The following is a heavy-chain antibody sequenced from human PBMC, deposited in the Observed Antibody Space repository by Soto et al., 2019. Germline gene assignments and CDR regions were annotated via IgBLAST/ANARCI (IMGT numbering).Heavy chain of an antibody. V-gene: IGHV1-18*01. Sequence: ASVKVSCKASGYTFTSYGISWVRQAPGQGLEWMGWISAYNGNTNYAQKLQGRVTMTTDTSTSTAYMELRSLRSDDTAVYYCAREVEYISSSGYYYCYGMDVWGQGTTVTVSS. CDR3: AREVEYISSSGYYYCYGMDV. D-gene: IGHD6-6*01. CDR2: ISAYNGNT. CDR1: GYTFTSYG. J-gene: IGHJ6*02.